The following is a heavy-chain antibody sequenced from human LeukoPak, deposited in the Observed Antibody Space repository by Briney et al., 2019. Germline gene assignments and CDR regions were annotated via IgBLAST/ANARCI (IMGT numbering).Heavy chain of an antibody. D-gene: IGHD3-16*01. V-gene: IGHV3-30*02. J-gene: IGHJ4*02. CDR1: GFIFGTYG. CDR3: AKDSLADIDY. Sequence: GGSLRLSCAASGFIFGTYGMYWVRHAPGKGLEWVAFIRHDGSIKNYADSVKGRSTISRDNSKNTLYLQMNSLRAEDTAVYYCAKDSLADIDYWGQGTLVTVSS. CDR2: IRHDGSIK.